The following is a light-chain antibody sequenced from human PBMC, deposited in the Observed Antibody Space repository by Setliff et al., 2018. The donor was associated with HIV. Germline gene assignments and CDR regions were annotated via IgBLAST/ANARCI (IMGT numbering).Light chain of an antibody. CDR2: DVY. CDR3: CSYAGSRAWV. J-gene: IGLJ1*01. Sequence: QSVLTQPRSVSGSPGQSVTISCTGTSRDVCDYNYVSWYQQYPGKAPKLIIYDVYKRPSGVPDRLSGSKSGNTASLTISGLQAEDEADYYCCSYAGSRAWVFGTGTKVTVL. CDR1: SRDVCDYNY. V-gene: IGLV2-11*01.